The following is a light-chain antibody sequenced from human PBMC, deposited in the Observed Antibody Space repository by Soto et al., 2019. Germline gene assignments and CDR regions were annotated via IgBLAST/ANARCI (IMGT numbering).Light chain of an antibody. J-gene: IGKJ4*01. CDR1: QSVSSN. Sequence: EILMTQSPATLSLSPGERATLSCRASQSVSSNLAWYQQRPGQAPRLLIYGASNRATGIPVRFSGSGSGTDFTLTISGLEPEDFAVYYCQQRSKWPLTFGGGTKVDIK. CDR2: GAS. CDR3: QQRSKWPLT. V-gene: IGKV3-11*01.